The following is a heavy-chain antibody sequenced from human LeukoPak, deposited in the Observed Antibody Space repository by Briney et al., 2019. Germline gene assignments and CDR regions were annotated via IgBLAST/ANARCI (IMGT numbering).Heavy chain of an antibody. CDR3: ARVQWELRGVGSYFGY. D-gene: IGHD1-26*01. CDR1: GFTFSSYG. Sequence: PGGSLRLSCVVSGFTFSSYGMSWVRQAPGQGLEWVANIKQDGSEIYYVDSVKGRFTMSRDNARNSLYLQMNSLRAEDTAVYYGARVQWELRGVGSYFGYWGQGALVTVSS. J-gene: IGHJ4*02. V-gene: IGHV3-7*01. CDR2: IKQDGSEI.